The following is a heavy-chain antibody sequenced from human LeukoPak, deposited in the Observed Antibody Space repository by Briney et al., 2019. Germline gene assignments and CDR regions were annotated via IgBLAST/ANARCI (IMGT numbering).Heavy chain of an antibody. J-gene: IGHJ5*02. CDR2: IYSSGNT. V-gene: IGHV4-30-4*07. CDR3: ARTGYRRWFDP. Sequence: SETLSLTCNVSGDSMSSGTDAWSWVRQTPGKGLEWIAYIYSSGNTFYNPSLKTRLTVSIDTSKKYFSLRLTSVTAADTAVYYCARTGYRRWFDPWGQGTQVTVS. CDR1: GDSMSSGTDA. D-gene: IGHD2-2*02.